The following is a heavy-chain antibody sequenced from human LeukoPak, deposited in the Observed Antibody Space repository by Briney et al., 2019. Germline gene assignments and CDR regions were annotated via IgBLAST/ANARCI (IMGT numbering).Heavy chain of an antibody. D-gene: IGHD3-3*01. CDR3: AKEGSRGFWSGHPPLMDV. J-gene: IGHJ6*03. CDR2: ISGSGGST. V-gene: IGHV3-23*01. Sequence: GGSLRLSCAASGFTFSSYAMSWVRQAPGKGLEWVSVISGSGGSTYYADSVKGRFTISRDNSKSTLYLQMNSLRAEDTAVYYCAKEGSRGFWSGHPPLMDVWGKGTTVTVSS. CDR1: GFTFSSYA.